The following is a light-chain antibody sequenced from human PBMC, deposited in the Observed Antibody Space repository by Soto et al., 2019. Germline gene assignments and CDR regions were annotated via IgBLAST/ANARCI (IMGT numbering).Light chain of an antibody. CDR2: HNS. CDR1: SSNIGAGYD. Sequence: QSVLTQPPSVSGAPGQRVTISCTGSSSNIGAGYDVHWYQQLPGTAPKLLIYHNSNRPSGVPDRFSGSKSGTSASLAITGLQAEDEADYYCQSYDSRLRGSRVFGTGTKVTVL. J-gene: IGLJ1*01. V-gene: IGLV1-40*01. CDR3: QSYDSRLRGSRV.